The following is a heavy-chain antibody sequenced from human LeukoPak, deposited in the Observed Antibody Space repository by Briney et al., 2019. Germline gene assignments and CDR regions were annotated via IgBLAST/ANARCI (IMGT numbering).Heavy chain of an antibody. J-gene: IGHJ4*02. CDR3: ARATYYYGSGSYYKYFDY. Sequence: GGSLRLSCAASGFTFSSYGMHWVRQAPGKGLEWVAFIRYDGSNKYYADSVKGRFTISRDNAKNSLYLQMNSLRAEDTAVYYCARATYYYGSGSYYKYFDYWGQGTLVTVSS. D-gene: IGHD3-10*01. CDR2: IRYDGSNK. V-gene: IGHV3-30*02. CDR1: GFTFSSYG.